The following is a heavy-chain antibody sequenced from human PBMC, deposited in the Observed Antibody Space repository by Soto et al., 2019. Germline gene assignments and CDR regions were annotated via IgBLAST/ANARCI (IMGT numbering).Heavy chain of an antibody. D-gene: IGHD6-19*01. Sequence: ASVKVSCKASGYTFTSYAMHWVRQAPGQRLEWMGWINAGNGNTKYSQKFQGRVTITRDTSASTAYMELRSLRSEDTAVYYCARDSYSSGWYDYYYGMDVWGQGTTVTVSS. CDR1: GYTFTSYA. CDR3: ARDSYSSGWYDYYYGMDV. CDR2: INAGNGNT. J-gene: IGHJ6*02. V-gene: IGHV1-3*01.